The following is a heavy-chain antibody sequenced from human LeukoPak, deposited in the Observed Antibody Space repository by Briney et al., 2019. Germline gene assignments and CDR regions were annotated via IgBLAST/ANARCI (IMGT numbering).Heavy chain of an antibody. Sequence: GGSLRLSCAASGFTFSTYAMSWVRQAPGKGLEWVSAISDSGGNTYHADSVRGRFTISRDNSKNTLYLQMSSLRAEDTAVYYCSKGVGATRAITWFDPWGQGTLVTVSS. CDR1: GFTFSTYA. CDR2: ISDSGGNT. CDR3: SKGVGATRAITWFDP. V-gene: IGHV3-23*01. J-gene: IGHJ5*02. D-gene: IGHD1-26*01.